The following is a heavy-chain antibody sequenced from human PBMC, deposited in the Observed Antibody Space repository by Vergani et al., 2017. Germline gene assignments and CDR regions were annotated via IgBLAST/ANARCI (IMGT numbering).Heavy chain of an antibody. CDR3: ARVNAETNGHLYYYYYMDV. J-gene: IGHJ6*03. Sequence: QVQLQESGPGLVKPSETLSLTCVVNGGSFTSYHWTWIRQSPGEGLEWVGDIDHTGRPDYNPSLKSRLTMSVDKSRNQFSLTLNSVTATDTAIYFCARVNAETNGHLYYYYYMDVWGQGTAVTVS. CDR1: GGSFTSYH. V-gene: IGHV4-34*10. D-gene: IGHD2-8*01. CDR2: IDHTGRP.